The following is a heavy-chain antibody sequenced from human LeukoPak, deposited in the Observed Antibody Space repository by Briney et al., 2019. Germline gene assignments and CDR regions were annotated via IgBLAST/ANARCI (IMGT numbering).Heavy chain of an antibody. CDR1: GFTFDDYA. CDR3: AREVPTGVDYMDV. J-gene: IGHJ6*03. V-gene: IGHV3-9*01. Sequence: QPGGSLRLSCAASGFTFDDYAMHWVRHVPGKGLEWVSGISWNSGSIGYADSVKARFTISRDNAKNSLYLQMNSLRAEDTAVYYCAREVPTGVDYMDVWGKGTTVTVSS. CDR2: ISWNSGSI. D-gene: IGHD2-2*01.